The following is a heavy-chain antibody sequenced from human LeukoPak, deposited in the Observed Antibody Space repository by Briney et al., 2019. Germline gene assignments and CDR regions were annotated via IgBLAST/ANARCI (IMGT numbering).Heavy chain of an antibody. Sequence: SETLSLTCSVSGASITNNTYYWGWFRQPPGKRLEWVGSISYSGSTHYNPSLKSRLTIFVDTSKNQFSLRLNSVTAADTALYYCAKRKGVWGNYFDPWGQGILVTVSS. D-gene: IGHD3-16*01. CDR1: GASITNNTYY. J-gene: IGHJ5*02. V-gene: IGHV4-39*01. CDR3: AKRKGVWGNYFDP. CDR2: ISYSGST.